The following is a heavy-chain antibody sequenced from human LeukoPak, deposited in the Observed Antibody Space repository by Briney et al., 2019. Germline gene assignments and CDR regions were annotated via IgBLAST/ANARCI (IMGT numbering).Heavy chain of an antibody. V-gene: IGHV3-48*02. CDR1: GFSISNYG. CDR2: IRSDSSTK. J-gene: IGHJ3*01. Sequence: GGCLRLSCAGSGFSISNYGMNWVRQAPGKGLEWLSYIRSDSSTKYYADSVEGRFTISRDNAQSSLYLQMNSLRDEDSGVYFCARDYSRWHGGFDVWGQGTMVTVS. CDR3: ARDYSRWHGGFDV. D-gene: IGHD6-13*01.